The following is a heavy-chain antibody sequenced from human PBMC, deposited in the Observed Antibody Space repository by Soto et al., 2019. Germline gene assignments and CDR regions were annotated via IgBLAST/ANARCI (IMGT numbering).Heavy chain of an antibody. V-gene: IGHV3-30*18. Sequence: GGSLRLSCEGSGFTFRRYAMHWVRQAPGKGLDWVAVISADGGLEFYADSVKGRFAISRDNYKNTLYLQMNSLRAEDAAIYYWGEKKEPVPSGPPASDHWGQGTLVTVSS. CDR2: ISADGGLE. D-gene: IGHD1-1*01. CDR3: GEKKEPVPSGPPASDH. J-gene: IGHJ4*03. CDR1: GFTFRRYA.